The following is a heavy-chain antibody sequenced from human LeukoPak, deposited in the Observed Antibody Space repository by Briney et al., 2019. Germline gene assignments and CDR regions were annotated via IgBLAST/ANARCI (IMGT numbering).Heavy chain of an antibody. D-gene: IGHD4-17*01. Sequence: PSDTLSLTCTVSGGSISSSSYYWGWIRQPPGKGLEWIGSIYYSGSTYYNPSLKSRVTISVDTSKNQFSLKLSSVTAADTAVYYCARVPNDYGDDNWFDPWGQGTLVTVSS. CDR1: GGSISSSSYY. CDR2: IYYSGST. V-gene: IGHV4-39*07. CDR3: ARVPNDYGDDNWFDP. J-gene: IGHJ5*02.